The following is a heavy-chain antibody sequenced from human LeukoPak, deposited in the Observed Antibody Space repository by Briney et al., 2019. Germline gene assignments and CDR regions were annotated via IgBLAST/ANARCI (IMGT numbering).Heavy chain of an antibody. D-gene: IGHD3-22*01. CDR1: GGSISVSDYY. J-gene: IGHJ4*02. CDR2: IYYSGTT. V-gene: IGHV4-39*01. CDR3: ARFSGYYSHFDY. Sequence: SETLSLTCSVSGGSISVSDYYWGWIRQPPGKGLEWIGSIYYSGTTYYNPSLKSRVSISVDTSKNQFSLKLSSVTAADTAVYYCARFSGYYSHFDYWGQGTLVTVSS.